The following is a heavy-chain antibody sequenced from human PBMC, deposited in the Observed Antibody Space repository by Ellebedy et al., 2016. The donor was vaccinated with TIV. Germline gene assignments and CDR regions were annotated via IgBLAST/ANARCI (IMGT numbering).Heavy chain of an antibody. CDR1: GGSISNSDYY. J-gene: IGHJ4*02. D-gene: IGHD2-21*02. V-gene: IGHV4-39*07. CDR2: IYYSGSA. CDR3: ARTDPWQPIDD. Sequence: MPSETLFLTCTVSGGSISNSDYYWNWIRQPPGKGLEWIGSIYYSGSAYYNPSLKSRVTVSVDTSKNQFSLNLRSVTAADTAVYYCARTDPWQPIDDWGQGILVSVSS.